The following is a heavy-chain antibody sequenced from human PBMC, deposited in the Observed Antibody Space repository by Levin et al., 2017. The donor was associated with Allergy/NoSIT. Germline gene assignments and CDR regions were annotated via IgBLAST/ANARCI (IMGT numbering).Heavy chain of an antibody. V-gene: IGHV4-39*01. CDR2: MYYSGST. J-gene: IGHJ4*02. CDR1: GGSISSSSYY. Sequence: SQTLSLTCTVSGGSISSSSYYWGWIRQPPGMGLGWIGSMYYSGSTYYNPSLKSRVTISVNTPKNQFSLKVSSVTAADTAVYDCARHHHYGSGSYDYWGQGTLVTVSS. D-gene: IGHD3-10*01. CDR3: ARHHHYGSGSYDY.